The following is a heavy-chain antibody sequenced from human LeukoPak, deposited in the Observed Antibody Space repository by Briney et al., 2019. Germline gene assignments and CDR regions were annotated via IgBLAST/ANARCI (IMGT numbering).Heavy chain of an antibody. D-gene: IGHD2-15*01. CDR1: GFTVSSNS. V-gene: IGHV3-53*01. J-gene: IGHJ4*02. CDR3: ARRAGEYSHPYDY. CDR2: IYSGGNT. Sequence: GGSLRLSCTVSGFTVSSNSWSWVRQAPGTGLELVSFIYSGGNTHYSDSVKGRFTISRDNSENTLYLQMNSLRAEDTAIYYCARRAGEYSHPYDYWGQGTLVTVSS.